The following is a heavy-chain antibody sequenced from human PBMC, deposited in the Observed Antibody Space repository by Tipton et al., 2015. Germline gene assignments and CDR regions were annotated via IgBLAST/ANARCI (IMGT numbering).Heavy chain of an antibody. CDR2: ISHSGTT. D-gene: IGHD4-23*01. CDR3: ARARGRHGGLFDS. Sequence: TLSLTCTVSGGSISRYYWSWIRQPPGKGLEWIGYISHSGTTNYNPSLKSRVAISVDTSKTQFSLKMSSVTASDTAVYYCARARGRHGGLFDSWGQGILVTVSS. V-gene: IGHV4-59*01. J-gene: IGHJ4*02. CDR1: GGSISRYY.